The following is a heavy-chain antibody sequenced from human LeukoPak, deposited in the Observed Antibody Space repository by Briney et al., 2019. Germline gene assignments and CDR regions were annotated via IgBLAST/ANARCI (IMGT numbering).Heavy chain of an antibody. CDR3: ARHPVVVTALSMDV. CDR1: GFTFSSYS. V-gene: IGHV3-21*01. D-gene: IGHD2-21*02. J-gene: IGHJ6*02. CDR2: ISSSSSYI. Sequence: GGSLRLSCAASGFTFSSYSMNWVRQAPGKGLEWVSSISSSSSYIYYADSVKGRFTISRDNAKNSLYLQMNSLRAEDAAVYYCARHPVVVTALSMDVWGQGTTVTVSS.